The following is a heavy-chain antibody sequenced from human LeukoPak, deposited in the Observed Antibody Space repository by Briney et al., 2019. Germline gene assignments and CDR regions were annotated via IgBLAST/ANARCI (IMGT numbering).Heavy chain of an antibody. D-gene: IGHD5-12*01. Sequence: SEALSLTCAVSGYSISSGYYWGRIRQPPGKGLEWIGSIYHSGSTYYNPSLKSRVTISVDTSKNQFSLKLSSVTAADTAVYYCARDRSGYGNWGQGTLVTVSS. CDR1: GYSISSGYY. J-gene: IGHJ4*02. CDR3: ARDRSGYGN. CDR2: IYHSGST. V-gene: IGHV4-38-2*02.